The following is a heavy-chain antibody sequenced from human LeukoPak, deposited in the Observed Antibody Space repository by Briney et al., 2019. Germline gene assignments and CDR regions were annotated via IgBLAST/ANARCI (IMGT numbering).Heavy chain of an antibody. V-gene: IGHV7-4-1*02. Sequence: ASVKVSCKAPGYTFTSYAMNWVRQAPGQGLEWMGWINTNTGNPTYAQGFTGRFVFSLDTSVSTAYLQISSLKAEDTAVYYCARGELRVEYYYYYYMDVWGKGTTVTVSS. CDR2: INTNTGNP. CDR1: GYTFTSYA. D-gene: IGHD1-26*01. CDR3: ARGELRVEYYYYYYMDV. J-gene: IGHJ6*03.